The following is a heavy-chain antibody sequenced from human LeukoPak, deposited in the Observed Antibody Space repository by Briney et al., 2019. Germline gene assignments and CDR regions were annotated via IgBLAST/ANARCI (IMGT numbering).Heavy chain of an antibody. CDR1: GGSISSSDW. CDR2: IYHSGST. Sequence: SETLSLTCAVSGGSISSSDWWSWVRQPPGKGLEWIGEIYHSGSTNYNPSLKSRVTISVDKSKNQFSLKLSSVTAADTAVYYCARHEITYYDYVWGSYRPSFDPWGQGILVSVSS. CDR3: ARHEITYYDYVWGSYRPSFDP. D-gene: IGHD3-16*02. J-gene: IGHJ5*02. V-gene: IGHV4-4*02.